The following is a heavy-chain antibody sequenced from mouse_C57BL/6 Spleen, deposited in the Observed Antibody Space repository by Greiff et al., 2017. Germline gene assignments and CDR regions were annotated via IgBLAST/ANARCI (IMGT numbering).Heavy chain of an antibody. D-gene: IGHD4-1*01. V-gene: IGHV1-50*01. CDR3: ARRNWEGGYFDV. CDR1: GYTFTSYW. CDR2: IDPSDNYT. Sequence: QVQLQQPGAELVKPGASVKLSCKASGYTFTSYWMQWVKQRPGQGLEWIGEIDPSDNYTNYNQKFKGKATLTVDTSSSTAYMQLSSLTSEDSAVYYCARRNWEGGYFDVWGTGTTVTVSS. J-gene: IGHJ1*03.